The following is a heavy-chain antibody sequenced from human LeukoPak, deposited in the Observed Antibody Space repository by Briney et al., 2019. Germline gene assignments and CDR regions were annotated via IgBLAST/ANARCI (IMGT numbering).Heavy chain of an antibody. D-gene: IGHD1-7*01. CDR1: GFTFSSYA. Sequence: PGGSLRLSCAASGFTFSSYAMSWVRQAPGKGPKWVSGISGSGGSTYYADSVKGRFTISRDNSKNTLYLQMNSLRAEDTAIYYCAKHTGTPVHDGFDIWGHGTMVTVSS. J-gene: IGHJ3*02. V-gene: IGHV3-23*01. CDR2: ISGSGGST. CDR3: AKHTGTPVHDGFDI.